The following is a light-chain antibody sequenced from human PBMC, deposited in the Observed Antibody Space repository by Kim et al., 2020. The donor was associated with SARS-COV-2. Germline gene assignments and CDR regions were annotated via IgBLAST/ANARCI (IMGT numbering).Light chain of an antibody. CDR3: QHYNNWPPWT. CDR2: GAS. CDR1: QSISNN. Sequence: EIVMRQSPATLSVSPGERATLSCRASQSISNNLAWYQQRPGQAPRLLIYGASTRATGIPARFSGRGSGTEFTLTISNLQSDDFAVYFCQHYNNWPPWTFGQGTKVEVK. V-gene: IGKV3-15*01. J-gene: IGKJ1*01.